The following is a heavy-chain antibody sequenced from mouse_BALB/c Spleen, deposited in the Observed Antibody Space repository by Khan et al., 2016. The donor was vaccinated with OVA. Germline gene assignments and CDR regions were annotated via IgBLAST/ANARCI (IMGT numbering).Heavy chain of an antibody. V-gene: IGHV5-6*01. CDR3: TRLAYYYDSEGFAY. CDR2: ISSGGSYT. Sequence: EVQLVESGGDLVKPGGSLKLSCAASGFTFSTYGMSWVRQTPDKRLEWVAAISSGGSYTYYPDSVTGRFTISRANAKNTLYMQMSSLTSEATAMYFCTRLAYYYDSEGFAYWGQGTLVTVSA. CDR1: GFTFSTYG. J-gene: IGHJ3*01. D-gene: IGHD1-1*01.